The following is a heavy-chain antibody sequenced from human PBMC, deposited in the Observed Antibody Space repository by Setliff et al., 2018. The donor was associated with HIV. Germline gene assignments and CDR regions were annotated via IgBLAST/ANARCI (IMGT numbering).Heavy chain of an antibody. CDR2: IYHGGST. Sequence: SETLSLTCAVSGYSISSGYYWGWIRQPPGKGLEWIGEIYHGGSTNYNSSLKSRVTISVDKSKNQFSLRVRSVTAADTAVYYCARLGMTTVGLSYISSWLFYFDYWGQGTPVTVSS. D-gene: IGHD4-17*01. V-gene: IGHV4-38-2*01. J-gene: IGHJ4*02. CDR1: GYSISSGYY. CDR3: ARLGMTTVGLSYISSWLFYFDY.